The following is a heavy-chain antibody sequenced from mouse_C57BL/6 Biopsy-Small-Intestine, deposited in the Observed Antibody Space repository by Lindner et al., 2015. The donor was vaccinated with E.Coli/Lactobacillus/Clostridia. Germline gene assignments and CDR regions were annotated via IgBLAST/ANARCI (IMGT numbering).Heavy chain of an antibody. V-gene: IGHV1S135*01. CDR1: GYSFTDHN. J-gene: IGHJ2*01. CDR2: IDPYNGAT. D-gene: IGHD2-14*01. Sequence: VQLQESGPELVKPGASVKMSCKASGYSFTDHNIHWVKQSHGKSLDWIGYIDPYNGATGYNQKFRGKATLTVDKSSSTAYIQLSSLTSEDSAVYFCASYDKYWGQGTTLTVSS. CDR3: ASYDKY.